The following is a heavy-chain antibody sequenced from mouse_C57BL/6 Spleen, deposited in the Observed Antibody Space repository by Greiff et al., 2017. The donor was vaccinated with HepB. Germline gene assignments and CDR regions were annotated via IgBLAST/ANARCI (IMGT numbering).Heavy chain of an antibody. Sequence: QVQLQQPGAELVKPGASVKLSCKASGYTFTSYWMHWVKQRPGQGLEWIGMIHPNSGSTNYNEKFKSKATLTVDKSSSTAYMQLSSLTSEDSAVYYCARTPLHYDYNWYFDVWGTGTTVTVSS. CDR2: IHPNSGST. D-gene: IGHD2-4*01. CDR3: ARTPLHYDYNWYFDV. J-gene: IGHJ1*03. CDR1: GYTFTSYW. V-gene: IGHV1-64*01.